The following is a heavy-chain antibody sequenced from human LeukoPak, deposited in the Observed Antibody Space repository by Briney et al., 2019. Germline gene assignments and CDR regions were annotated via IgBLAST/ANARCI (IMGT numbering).Heavy chain of an antibody. CDR3: ARRAGTTGAIDY. V-gene: IGHV1-46*01. J-gene: IGHJ4*02. D-gene: IGHD1-7*01. CDR2: INPNGGGT. CDR1: GYTFISYY. Sequence: ASVSVSCKASGYTFISYYIHWVRQARGRGPEWMGLINPNGGGTIYAQKFQGRFGMTSDTSTATFYMDLSSLTSDDTAIYYCARRAGTTGAIDYWGQGTLVTVSS.